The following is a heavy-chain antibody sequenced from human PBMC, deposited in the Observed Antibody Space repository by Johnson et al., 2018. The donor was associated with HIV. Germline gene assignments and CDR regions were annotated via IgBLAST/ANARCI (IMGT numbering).Heavy chain of an antibody. CDR3: AKDRWEGDAFDI. D-gene: IGHD1-26*01. Sequence: VQLVESGGHVVRPGGSLRLSCAASGFTFDHYDMSWVRQVPGKGLEWVAVISDDGSITQYADSVKGRFTISRDNSKNTLFLHMNGLRPDDTAVYSCAKDRWEGDAFDIWGQGTMVTVSS. J-gene: IGHJ3*02. CDR1: GFTFDHYD. V-gene: IGHV3-30*01. CDR2: ISDDGSIT.